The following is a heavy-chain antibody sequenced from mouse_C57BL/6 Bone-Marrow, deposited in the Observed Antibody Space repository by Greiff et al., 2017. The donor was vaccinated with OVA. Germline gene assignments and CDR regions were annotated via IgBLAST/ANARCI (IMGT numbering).Heavy chain of an antibody. CDR3: ARTTVVEGGNAMDY. D-gene: IGHD1-1*01. CDR1: GYTFPSYW. J-gene: IGHJ4*01. Sequence: VQLQQSGAELVMPGASVKLSCKASGYTFPSYWMHWVKQRPGQGLEWIGEIDPSDSYTNYNQKFKGKSTLTVDKSSSTAYMQLSSLTSEDSAVYYCARTTVVEGGNAMDYWGQGTSVTVSS. CDR2: IDPSDSYT. V-gene: IGHV1-69*01.